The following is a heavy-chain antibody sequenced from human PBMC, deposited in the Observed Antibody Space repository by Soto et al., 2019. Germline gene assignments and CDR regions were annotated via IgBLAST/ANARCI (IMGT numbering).Heavy chain of an antibody. Sequence: GASAKVSCKASGYTFTSYGISWVRQAPGQGLEWMGWVSAYNGNTNYAQKLQGRVTMTTDTSTSTAYMELRSLRSDDTAVYYCARGEQQLVQYYFDYWGQGTLVTVSS. CDR2: VSAYNGNT. CDR3: ARGEQQLVQYYFDY. D-gene: IGHD6-13*01. CDR1: GYTFTSYG. V-gene: IGHV1-18*01. J-gene: IGHJ4*02.